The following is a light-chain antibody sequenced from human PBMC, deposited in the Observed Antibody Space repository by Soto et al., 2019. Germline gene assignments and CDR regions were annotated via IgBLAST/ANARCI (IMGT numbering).Light chain of an antibody. J-gene: IGKJ2*01. CDR1: HSLLHSNGYNY. CDR2: LGS. CDR3: MQALQSPYT. Sequence: DLVMTQSPLSLPVTPGEPASISCRSSHSLLHSNGYNYLDWYLQKPGQSPQLLIYLGSNRASGVPDRFSGSGSGTDVTLKISRVEAEDVGVYYCMQALQSPYTFGQGTKLEIK. V-gene: IGKV2-28*01.